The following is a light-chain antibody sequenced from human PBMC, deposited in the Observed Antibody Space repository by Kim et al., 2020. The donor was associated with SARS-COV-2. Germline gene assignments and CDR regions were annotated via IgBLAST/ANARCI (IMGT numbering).Light chain of an antibody. V-gene: IGLV3-19*01. CDR3: SSRDSSGYVI. Sequence: SSELTQDPVVSVALGQTVRITCQGDSLRSYYATWYQQKPRQAPVLVIYGRNNRPSGIPDRFSGSASGNTASLTISGTQAEDEADYYCSSRDSSGYVIFGGGTQLTVL. CDR2: GRN. CDR1: SLRSYY. J-gene: IGLJ2*01.